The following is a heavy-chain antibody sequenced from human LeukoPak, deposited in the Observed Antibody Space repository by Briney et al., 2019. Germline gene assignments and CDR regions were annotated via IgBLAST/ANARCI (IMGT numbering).Heavy chain of an antibody. D-gene: IGHD2-2*01. CDR3: ARDHGVVVVPAAIWGGDAFDI. Sequence: SETLSLTCTVSGGSISSSSYYWGWIRQPPGKGLEWIGSIYYSGSTYYNPSLKSRVTISVDTSKNQFSLKLSSVTAADTAVYYCARDHGVVVVPAAIWGGDAFDIWGQGTMVTVSS. CDR2: IYYSGST. V-gene: IGHV4-39*07. CDR1: GGSISSSSYY. J-gene: IGHJ3*02.